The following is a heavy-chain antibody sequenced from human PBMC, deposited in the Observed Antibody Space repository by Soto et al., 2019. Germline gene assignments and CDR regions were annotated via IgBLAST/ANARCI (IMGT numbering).Heavy chain of an antibody. CDR1: GFTFSSYG. CDR3: AHYDFWSGYYV. J-gene: IGHJ4*02. Sequence: QVQLVESGGGVVQPGRSLRLSCAASGFTFSSYGMHWVRQAPGKGLEWVSVISYDGSNKYYADSVKGRFTISRDTSTNTLSLQMNSMRAEDTAVYYCAHYDFWSGYYVWGQGTLVTVSS. CDR2: ISYDGSNK. V-gene: IGHV3-30*03. D-gene: IGHD3-3*01.